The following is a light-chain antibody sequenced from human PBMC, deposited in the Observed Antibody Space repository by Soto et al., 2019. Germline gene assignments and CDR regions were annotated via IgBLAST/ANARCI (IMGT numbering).Light chain of an antibody. CDR1: QGIKKY. CDR2: AAS. V-gene: IGKV1-27*01. J-gene: IGKJ1*01. CDR3: QKYDTVPWA. Sequence: DIQMTQSPSSLSASLGDRVTITCRASQGIKKYVAWYQQKPGKVPKLLIYAASNLQSGVPSRFSGSGSGTDFTLTISSLQPEDVATYYCQKYDTVPWAFGQGTKVDIK.